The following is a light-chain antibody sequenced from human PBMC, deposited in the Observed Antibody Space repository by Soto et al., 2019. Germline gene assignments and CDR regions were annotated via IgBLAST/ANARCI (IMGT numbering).Light chain of an antibody. Sequence: EIVLTQSPATLSLSPGERATLSCRASQSVSSYLAWYQQKPGQAPRLLIYEASNRATGIPARFSGSGSGTDFTLPIISLEPEDFAVYYCQQRSNWPPWTFGQGTKVEIK. CDR1: QSVSSY. J-gene: IGKJ1*01. V-gene: IGKV3-11*01. CDR3: QQRSNWPPWT. CDR2: EAS.